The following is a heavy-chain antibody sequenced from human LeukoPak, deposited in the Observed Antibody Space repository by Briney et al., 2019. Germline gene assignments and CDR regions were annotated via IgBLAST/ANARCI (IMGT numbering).Heavy chain of an antibody. CDR2: INWNGGST. CDR1: GFIFDDYG. CDR3: ARENWAPYD. V-gene: IGHV3-20*04. Sequence: GGSLRLSCAASGFIFDDYGMSWVRQAPGKGLEWVSGINWNGGSTSYADSVKGRFTISRDNAKNLLYLQMNGLRAEDTAVYYCARENWAPYDWGQGTLVTVSS. J-gene: IGHJ4*02. D-gene: IGHD3-3*01.